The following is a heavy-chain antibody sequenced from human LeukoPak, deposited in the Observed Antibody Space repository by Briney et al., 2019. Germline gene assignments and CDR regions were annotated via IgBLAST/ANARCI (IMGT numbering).Heavy chain of an antibody. D-gene: IGHD1-14*01. V-gene: IGHV4-30-4*01. CDR1: GGSISSSSYY. Sequence: SETLSLTCTVSGGSISSSSYYWSWIRQSPGKGLEWIGYIYYSGSTYYNPSLKSRVTISVDTSKNQFSLKLSSVTAADTAVYYCAGANPNQNDAFDIWGQGTMVTVSS. CDR2: IYYSGST. CDR3: AGANPNQNDAFDI. J-gene: IGHJ3*02.